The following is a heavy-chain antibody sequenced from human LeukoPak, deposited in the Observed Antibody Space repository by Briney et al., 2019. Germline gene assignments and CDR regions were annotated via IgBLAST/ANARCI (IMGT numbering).Heavy chain of an antibody. CDR2: IYSSGST. J-gene: IGHJ4*02. Sequence: GGSLRLSCAASGFTLSSNYMSWVRQAPGKGLEWVSVIYSSGSTYYADSVKGRFTSYRDNSKNSLYLQMNSLRAEDTDVYYCARIVVVINAADYWGQGTLVTVSS. V-gene: IGHV3-66*01. CDR3: ARIVVVINAADY. CDR1: GFTLSSNY. D-gene: IGHD3-22*01.